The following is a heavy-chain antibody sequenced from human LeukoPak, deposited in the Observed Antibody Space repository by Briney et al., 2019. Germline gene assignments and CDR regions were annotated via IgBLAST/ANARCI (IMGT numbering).Heavy chain of an antibody. CDR3: ARILEKVGWIYDAFDI. Sequence: SVKVSWKASGGTFSSYAISWVRQAPGQGLEWMGGIIPIFGTANYAQKFQGRVTITADESTSTAYMELSSLRSEDTAVYYCARILEKVGWIYDAFDIWGQGTMVTVSS. CDR2: IIPIFGTA. J-gene: IGHJ3*02. V-gene: IGHV1-69*13. D-gene: IGHD6-19*01. CDR1: GGTFSSYA.